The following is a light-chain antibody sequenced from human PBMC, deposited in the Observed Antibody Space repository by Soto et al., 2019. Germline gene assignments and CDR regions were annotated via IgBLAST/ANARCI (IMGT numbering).Light chain of an antibody. CDR1: QSVINNY. CDR3: QQYHSTFRA. Sequence: VLTQSPGTLSLSPGDGATLSCTTSQSVINNYVAWYQQKPGQAPRLIIYGTSGRATGIPDRFTAGGSGTDFTLTISRLEPDDFAVYYCQQYHSTFRAFGQGTKVEIK. V-gene: IGKV3-20*01. J-gene: IGKJ1*01. CDR2: GTS.